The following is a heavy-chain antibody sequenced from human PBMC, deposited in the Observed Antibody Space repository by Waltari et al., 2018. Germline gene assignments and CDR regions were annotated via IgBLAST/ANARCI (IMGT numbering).Heavy chain of an antibody. CDR1: GGSIIKKRHN. CDR3: ATYIGASIGTAAFDV. Sequence: QLQLQESGPGLLKPSETLSLTCSVSGGSIIKKRHNWGWIRQPPGQGLEWIGTISYIGATYTSPTLKSRVTLSRDTSKNQLSLTLGSVTAADTAVYYCATYIGASIGTAAFDVWGQGTLVTVSS. CDR2: ISYIGAT. D-gene: IGHD5-12*01. V-gene: IGHV4-39*01. J-gene: IGHJ3*01.